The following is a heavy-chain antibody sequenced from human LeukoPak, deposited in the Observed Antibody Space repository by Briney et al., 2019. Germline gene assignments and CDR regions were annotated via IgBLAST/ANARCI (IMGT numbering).Heavy chain of an antibody. CDR1: GFTFSSYG. Sequence: GGPLRLSCAASGFTFSSYGMHWVRQAPGKGLEWVAVAYTDGNTRYYADSVNGRFTVSKDISQNTLYLQMSSLRAEDTAVYYCATGGAFYYGHWGQGTLVTVSS. CDR2: AYTDGNTR. V-gene: IGHV3-33*01. CDR3: ATGGAFYYGH. J-gene: IGHJ4*02. D-gene: IGHD3-22*01.